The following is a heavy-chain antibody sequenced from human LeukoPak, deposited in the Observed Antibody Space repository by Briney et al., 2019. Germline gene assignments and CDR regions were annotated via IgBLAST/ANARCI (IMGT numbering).Heavy chain of an antibody. V-gene: IGHV3-74*01. CDR3: ARAGASGWYAAGWFDP. D-gene: IGHD6-19*01. J-gene: IGHJ5*02. CDR1: GFLFNNYW. CDR2: INTDGRTT. Sequence: GGSLRLSCAASGFLFNNYWMHWVRQAPGKGLVWVSSINTDGRTTRYAASVQGRFTISGDNAKNTLYLQMNSLRDDDTAVYYCARAGASGWYAAGWFDPWGQGTLVTVSS.